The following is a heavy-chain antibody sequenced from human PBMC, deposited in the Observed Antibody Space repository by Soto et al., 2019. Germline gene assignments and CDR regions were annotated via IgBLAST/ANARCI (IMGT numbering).Heavy chain of an antibody. D-gene: IGHD3-16*01. CDR2: IWYDGSNK. CDR3: AREGGVSQLRYYYGMDV. J-gene: IGHJ6*02. V-gene: IGHV3-33*01. Sequence: WVRQEPGKGLEWVAVIWYDGSNKYYADSVKGRFTISRDNSKNTLYLQMNSLRAEDTAVYYCAREGGVSQLRYYYGMDVWGQGTTVTVSS.